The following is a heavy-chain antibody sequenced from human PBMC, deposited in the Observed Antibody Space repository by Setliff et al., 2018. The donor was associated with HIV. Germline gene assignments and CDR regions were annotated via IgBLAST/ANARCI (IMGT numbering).Heavy chain of an antibody. CDR3: TRHSTDPWSLLDY. J-gene: IGHJ4*02. CDR2: IIPMFGTT. CDR1: GDTFKFYA. V-gene: IGHV1-69*13. D-gene: IGHD4-4*01. Sequence: ASVKVSCKASGDTFKFYAFSWVRQAPGQGREWMGGIIPMFGTTNYAQNVQGRLTIIADESTSTVYMDLSSLRSEDTAVYYCTRHSTDPWSLLDYWGQGTLVTVSS.